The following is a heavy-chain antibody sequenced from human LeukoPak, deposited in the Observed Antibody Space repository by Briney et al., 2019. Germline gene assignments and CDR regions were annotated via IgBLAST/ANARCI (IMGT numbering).Heavy chain of an antibody. CDR2: IYTTGTT. CDR3: ARDSGYGNIDY. D-gene: IGHD5-12*01. CDR1: GVSITSGSYF. V-gene: IGHV4-61*02. J-gene: IGHJ4*02. Sequence: SETLSLTCTVSGVSITSGSYFWSWIRQPAGKGLEWIGRIYTTGTTADNPSLKSRLTISLDTSKNQFSLKLSSVTAADTAVYFCARDSGYGNIDYWGQGTLVTVSS.